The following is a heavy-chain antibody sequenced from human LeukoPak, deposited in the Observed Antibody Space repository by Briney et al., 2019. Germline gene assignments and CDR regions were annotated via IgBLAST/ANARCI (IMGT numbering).Heavy chain of an antibody. D-gene: IGHD2-2*01. CDR3: TRGAGYCSSTTCSNWFDP. V-gene: IGHV4-34*01. Sequence: SETLSLTCAVSGGSFSGYYWTWIRQTPGKGLEWIGEINQSADTNYNPSLKSRVTMSVDTSKKHFSLKMTSVTAADTAFYLCTRGAGYCSSTTCSNWFDPWGQGTLVTVSS. CDR1: GGSFSGYY. CDR2: INQSADT. J-gene: IGHJ5*02.